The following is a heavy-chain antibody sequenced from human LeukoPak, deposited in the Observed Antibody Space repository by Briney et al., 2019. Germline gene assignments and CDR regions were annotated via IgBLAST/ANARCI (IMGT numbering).Heavy chain of an antibody. CDR2: ISSSGSTI. Sequence: GSLRLSCAASGFTFSDYYMSWIRQAPGKGLEWVSYISSSGSTIYYADSVKGRFTISRDNAKNSLYLQMNSLRAEDTAVYYCARDLGSIVVVVYGMDVWGQGTTVTVSS. CDR3: ARDLGSIVVVVYGMDV. CDR1: GFTFSDYY. D-gene: IGHD2-2*01. J-gene: IGHJ6*02. V-gene: IGHV3-11*04.